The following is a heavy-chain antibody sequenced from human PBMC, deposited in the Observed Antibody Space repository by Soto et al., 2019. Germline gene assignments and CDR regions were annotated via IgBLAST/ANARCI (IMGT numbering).Heavy chain of an antibody. CDR2: IGGGDGST. CDR3: AKVPTKHRHYFDY. Sequence: EVQLLESGGGLVQPGGSLRLSCAASGFTFINYAMSWVRQAPGKGLEWVSTIGGGDGSTYYADSVKGRFTISRDNSNSALYLQMNSLRAEDTAVYYCAKVPTKHRHYFDYWGQGTLVTVSS. D-gene: IGHD1-1*01. J-gene: IGHJ4*02. V-gene: IGHV3-23*01. CDR1: GFTFINYA.